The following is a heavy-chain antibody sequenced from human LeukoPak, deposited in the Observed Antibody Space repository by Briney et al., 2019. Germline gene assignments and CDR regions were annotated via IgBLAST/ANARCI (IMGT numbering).Heavy chain of an antibody. CDR2: ISSSISVI. J-gene: IGHJ3*02. CDR1: GFTFSSYS. CDR3: ARDQYSGHWYYALDI. V-gene: IGHV3-48*02. D-gene: IGHD6-19*01. Sequence: PGGSLRLSCAASGFTFSSYSMNWVRQAPGKGPEWVSYISSSISVIYYADSVKGRFTISRDNAKNSLYLQMNSLRDEDTAVYYCARDQYSGHWYYALDIWGQGTMVTVSS.